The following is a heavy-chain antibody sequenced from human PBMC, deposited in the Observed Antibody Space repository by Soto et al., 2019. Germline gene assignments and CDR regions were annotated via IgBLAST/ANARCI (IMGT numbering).Heavy chain of an antibody. CDR1: GGSITTYA. J-gene: IGHJ4*02. CDR2: IYSTGKT. CDR3: ARESWPNYLDF. Sequence: QVQLQESGPGLVRPSETLSLTCTISGGSITTYAWSWVRQPPGKGLEWIGYIYSTGKTAYNPSLQSRVTLELDASKKQVSLTLTSVTAADTALYYCARESWPNYLDFWGQGTLVTVSS. V-gene: IGHV4-59*01.